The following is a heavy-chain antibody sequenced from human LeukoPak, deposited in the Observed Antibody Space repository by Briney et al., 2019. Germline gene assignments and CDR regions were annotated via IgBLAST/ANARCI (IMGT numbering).Heavy chain of an antibody. CDR3: ARTEAVTIFGVVITEVFDY. J-gene: IGHJ4*02. CDR1: GFTFISYG. Sequence: PGRSLRLSCAASGFTFISYGMHWVRPAPGKGLEWVAVISYDGSNKYYADSVKGRFTISRDNSKNTLYLQMNSLRAEDTAVYYCARTEAVTIFGVVITEVFDYWGQGTLVTVSS. D-gene: IGHD3-3*01. CDR2: ISYDGSNK. V-gene: IGHV3-30*03.